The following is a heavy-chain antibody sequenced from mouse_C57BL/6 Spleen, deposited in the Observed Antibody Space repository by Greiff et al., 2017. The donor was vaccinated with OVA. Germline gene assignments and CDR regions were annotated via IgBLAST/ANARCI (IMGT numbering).Heavy chain of an antibody. Sequence: EVKLVESGPGLVKPSQSLSLTCSVTGYSITSGYYWNWIRQFPGNKLEWMGYISYDGSNNYNPSLKNRISITRDTSKNQFFLKLNSVTTEDTATYYCAREKSYPQWYFDVWGTGTTVTVSS. D-gene: IGHD1-1*01. CDR1: GYSITSGYY. V-gene: IGHV3-6*01. CDR3: AREKSYPQWYFDV. J-gene: IGHJ1*03. CDR2: ISYDGSN.